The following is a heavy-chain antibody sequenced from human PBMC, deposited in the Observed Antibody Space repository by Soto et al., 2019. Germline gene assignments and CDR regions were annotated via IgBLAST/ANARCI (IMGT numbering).Heavy chain of an antibody. D-gene: IGHD3-10*01. CDR3: ARRSEVREFDGAYYHYYGMDV. Sequence: GESLKISCKGSGYSFTSYWIGWVRQMPGKGLEWMGIIYPGDSDTRYSPSFQGQVTISADKSISTAYLQWSSLKASDTAMYYCARRSEVREFDGAYYHYYGMDVWGQGTTVTVSS. V-gene: IGHV5-51*01. J-gene: IGHJ6*02. CDR2: IYPGDSDT. CDR1: GYSFTSYW.